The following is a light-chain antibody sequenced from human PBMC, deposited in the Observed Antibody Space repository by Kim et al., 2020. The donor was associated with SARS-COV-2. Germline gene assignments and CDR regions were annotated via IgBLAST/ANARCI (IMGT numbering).Light chain of an antibody. V-gene: IGKV3-20*01. J-gene: IGKJ1*01. CDR1: QSVSGDF. Sequence: CPGESATLSGRASQSVSGDFIAWYQQKPGQAPRLLIYGASGRATGIPDRFSGRGSGTDFTLTISRLEPEDFAVYYCQQFHDSPRTFGQGTKVDIK. CDR3: QQFHDSPRT. CDR2: GAS.